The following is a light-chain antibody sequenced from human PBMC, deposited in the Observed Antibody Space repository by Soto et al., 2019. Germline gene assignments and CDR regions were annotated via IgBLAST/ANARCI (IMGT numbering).Light chain of an antibody. V-gene: IGKV1-33*01. CDR2: DAS. CDR3: QHYDNLPPLT. CDR1: QDISNS. J-gene: IGKJ4*01. Sequence: DIQMTQSPSSLSASVGDRVTITCQASQDISNSLNWYQQKPGKAPKLLIYDASNLEPGVPSKFTASGSGTAFTFTISSLQPEDIATYYCQHYDNLPPLTFGGGTKVEIK.